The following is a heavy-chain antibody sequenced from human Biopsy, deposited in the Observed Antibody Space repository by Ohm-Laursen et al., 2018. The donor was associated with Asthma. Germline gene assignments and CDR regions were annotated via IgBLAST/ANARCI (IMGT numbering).Heavy chain of an antibody. J-gene: IGHJ4*02. CDR1: GGSVSTGSYY. D-gene: IGHD5-18*01. CDR2: IYYTGSD. V-gene: IGHV4-61*01. Sequence: TLSLTCPVSGGSVSTGSYYWSWIRQPPGKGLEWLGYIYYTGSDNYNPSLKSRVTISVDTSKNQFSLRLNSVTAADTAVYYCARDFVDSAMDYFDYWGQGTLVTVSS. CDR3: ARDFVDSAMDYFDY.